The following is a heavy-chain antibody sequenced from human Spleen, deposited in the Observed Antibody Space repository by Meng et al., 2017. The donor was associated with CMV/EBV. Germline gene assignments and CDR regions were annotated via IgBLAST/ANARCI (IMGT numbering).Heavy chain of an antibody. V-gene: IGHV5-51*01. Sequence: GESLKISCEGSGYRFSNHWIAWVRQMPGKGLEWMGIIYPGDSDVRYSPSFQGQVTISADKSISTAYLQWSSLKASDTAMYYCARVPAVTRYNWFDPWGQGTLVTVSS. J-gene: IGHJ5*02. CDR1: GYRFSNHW. CDR2: IYPGDSDV. D-gene: IGHD2-2*01. CDR3: ARVPAVTRYNWFDP.